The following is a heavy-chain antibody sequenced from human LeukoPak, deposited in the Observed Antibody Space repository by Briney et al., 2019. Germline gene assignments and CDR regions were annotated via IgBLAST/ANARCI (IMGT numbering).Heavy chain of an antibody. CDR3: ARQSYYYDSSGHHYYFDY. D-gene: IGHD3-22*01. J-gene: IGHJ4*02. CDR2: IYYSGST. CDR1: GGSISSSSDY. V-gene: IGHV4-39*01. Sequence: PSEPLSLPCPVSGGSISSSSDYWGWIRQPPGKGLEWIGSIYYSGSTYYNPSLKSRLTISVDTSKNQFSLNLNSVTAADTAVYYCARQSYYYDSSGHHYYFDYWGQGTLVTVSS.